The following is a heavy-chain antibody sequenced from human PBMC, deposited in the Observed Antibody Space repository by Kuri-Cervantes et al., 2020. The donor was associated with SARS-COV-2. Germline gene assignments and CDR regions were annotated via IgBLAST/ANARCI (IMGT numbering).Heavy chain of an antibody. CDR1: GFTFHDYG. Sequence: GESLKISCAASGFTFHDYGMGWVRQAPGKGLEWVSGIMWSGGNIDYADSVKGRFTISRDNSKNTLYLQMNSLRAEDTAVYYCARGPDRSSTSCYLGFDYWGQGTLVTVSS. CDR3: ARGPDRSSTSCYLGFDY. D-gene: IGHD2-2*01. J-gene: IGHJ4*02. CDR2: IMWSGGNI. V-gene: IGHV3-20*04.